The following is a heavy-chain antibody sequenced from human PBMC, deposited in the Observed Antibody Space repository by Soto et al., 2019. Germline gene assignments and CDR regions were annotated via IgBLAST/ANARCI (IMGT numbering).Heavy chain of an antibody. CDR1: GVTCSSYW. D-gene: IGHD6-19*01. J-gene: IGHJ3*02. CDR3: ARVLMVAGTAGAFDI. CDR2: INSDGCST. Sequence: GGSLRLSCATSGVTCSSYWRRWVRQAPGKGLVWVSRINSDGCSTDYADSVRGRFTISRDNAKNTLYLQMNSLRAEDTAVYYCARVLMVAGTAGAFDIWGQGTMVTVSS. V-gene: IGHV3-74*01.